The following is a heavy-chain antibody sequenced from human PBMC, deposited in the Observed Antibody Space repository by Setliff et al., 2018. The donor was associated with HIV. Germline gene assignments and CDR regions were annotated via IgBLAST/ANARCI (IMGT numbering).Heavy chain of an antibody. J-gene: IGHJ1*01. CDR2: MYYSGSA. Sequence: PSETLSLTCTVSGGSISSYYWSWIRQPPGKGLEWIGYMYYSGSANYNPSLKSRVTTSVDPSKNQFSLKLSSVTAADTAVYYCARTTLIYCRDGSCYQSAEYFQHWGQGTLVTVSS. D-gene: IGHD2-15*01. CDR3: ARTTLIYCRDGSCYQSAEYFQH. V-gene: IGHV4-59*01. CDR1: GGSISSYY.